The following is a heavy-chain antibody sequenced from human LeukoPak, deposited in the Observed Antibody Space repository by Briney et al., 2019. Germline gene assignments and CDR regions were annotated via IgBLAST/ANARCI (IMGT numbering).Heavy chain of an antibody. CDR2: ISSSSSYI. D-gene: IGHD6-19*01. CDR3: ARDSSGWTFDY. CDR1: GFTFSSYS. J-gene: IGHJ4*02. Sequence: GSLSLSCAASGFTFSSYSMNWVRQAPGKGLEWVSSISSSSSYIYYADSVKGRFTISRDNAKNSLYLQMNSLRAEDTAVYYCARDSSGWTFDYWGQGTLVTVSS. V-gene: IGHV3-21*01.